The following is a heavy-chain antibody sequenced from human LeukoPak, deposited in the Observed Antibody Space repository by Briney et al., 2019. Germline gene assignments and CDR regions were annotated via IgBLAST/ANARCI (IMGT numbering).Heavy chain of an antibody. V-gene: IGHV3-74*01. CDR1: GFTFSSYW. CDR2: INSDGSST. Sequence: GGSLRLSCAASGFTFSSYWMHWVRQAPEKGLVWVSRINSDGSSTSYADSVKGRFTISRDNAKNTLYLQMNSLRAEDTAVYYCARGYGGNWFDPWGQGTLVTVSS. D-gene: IGHD6-13*01. J-gene: IGHJ5*02. CDR3: ARGYGGNWFDP.